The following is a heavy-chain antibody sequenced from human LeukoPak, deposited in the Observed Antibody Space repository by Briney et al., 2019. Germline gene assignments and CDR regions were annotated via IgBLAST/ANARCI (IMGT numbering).Heavy chain of an antibody. J-gene: IGHJ4*02. Sequence: GGSLRLSCAASGFTFSSYSMNWVRQAPGKGLEWVSSISSSSSYIYYADSVKGRFTISRDNAKNSLYLQMNSLRAEDTAVYYCARAIAAAGTASGYWGQGTLVTVSS. CDR3: ARAIAAAGTASGY. CDR1: GFTFSSYS. V-gene: IGHV3-21*01. D-gene: IGHD6-13*01. CDR2: ISSSSSYI.